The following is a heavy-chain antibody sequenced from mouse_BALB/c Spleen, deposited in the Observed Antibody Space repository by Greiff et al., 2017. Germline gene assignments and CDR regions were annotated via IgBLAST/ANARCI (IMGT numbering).Heavy chain of an antibody. V-gene: IGHV14-3*02. D-gene: IGHD1-1*01. CDR2: IDPENGNT. CDR3: APYYYGSSYGWYFDV. CDR1: GFNIKDTY. J-gene: IGHJ1*01. Sequence: VQLQQSGAELVKPGASVKLSCTASGFNIKDTYMHWVKQRPEQGLEWIGRIDPENGNTIYDPKFQGKASITADTSSNPAYLQLSSLTSEDTAVYYCAPYYYGSSYGWYFDVWGAGTTVTVSA.